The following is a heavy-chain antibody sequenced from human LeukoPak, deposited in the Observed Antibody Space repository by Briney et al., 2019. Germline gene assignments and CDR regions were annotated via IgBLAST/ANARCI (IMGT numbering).Heavy chain of an antibody. CDR1: GFTFSSYW. Sequence: PGGSLRLSCAASGFTFSSYWMSWVRQAPGKGLEWVANIKQDGSEKYYADSVKGRFTISRDNAKNSLYLQMNSLRAEDTALYYCAKGSVDFWSGYFDYWGQGTLVTVSS. D-gene: IGHD3-3*01. CDR2: IKQDGSEK. J-gene: IGHJ4*02. CDR3: AKGSVDFWSGYFDY. V-gene: IGHV3-7*03.